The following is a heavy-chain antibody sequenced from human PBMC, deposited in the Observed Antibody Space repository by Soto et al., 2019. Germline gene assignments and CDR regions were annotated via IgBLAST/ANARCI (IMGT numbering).Heavy chain of an antibody. CDR3: AKGGLVVPAASDYYYYGMDV. D-gene: IGHD2-2*01. J-gene: IGHJ6*02. CDR2: ISGSGGST. V-gene: IGHV3-23*01. CDR1: GFTFSSYA. Sequence: GGSLRLSCAASGFTFSSYAMSWVRQAPGKGLEWVSAISGSGGSTYYADSVKGRFTISRENSKNTLYLQMNSLRAEDTAVYYCAKGGLVVPAASDYYYYGMDVWGQGTTVTVSS.